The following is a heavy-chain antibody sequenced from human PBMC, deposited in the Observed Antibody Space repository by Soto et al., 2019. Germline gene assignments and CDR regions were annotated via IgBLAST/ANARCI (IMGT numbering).Heavy chain of an antibody. Sequence: QVQLVESRGGVVQPGRSLRLSCAASGFTFSSYGMHWVRQAPGKGLEWVAIIWYDGSNKYYADSVKGRFTISRDNSKNTLYLQMNSLRAEDTAVYYCARGTDFYYYGLDVWGQGTTVTVSS. CDR1: GFTFSSYG. CDR3: ARGTDFYYYGLDV. V-gene: IGHV3-33*01. J-gene: IGHJ6*02. CDR2: IWYDGSNK. D-gene: IGHD3-3*01.